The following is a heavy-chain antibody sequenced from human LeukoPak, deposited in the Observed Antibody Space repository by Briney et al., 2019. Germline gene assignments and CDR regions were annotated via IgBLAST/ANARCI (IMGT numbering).Heavy chain of an antibody. CDR3: ARREGAMSFDY. D-gene: IGHD1-26*01. CDR2: IYPGDSDT. V-gene: IGHV5-51*01. Sequence: GESLKISCKGSGYSFISYWTGWVRQMPGKGPEWMGIIYPGDSDTRYSPSFQGQVAISADKSITTAYLQWSSLKASDTAMYYCARREGAMSFDYWGQGTLVTVSS. CDR1: GYSFISYW. J-gene: IGHJ4*02.